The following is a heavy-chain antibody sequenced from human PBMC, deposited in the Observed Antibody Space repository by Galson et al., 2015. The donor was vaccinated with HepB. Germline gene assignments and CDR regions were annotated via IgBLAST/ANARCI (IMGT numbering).Heavy chain of an antibody. V-gene: IGHV3-23*01. Sequence: SLRLSCAASGFTFSYYAMSWVRQAPGKGLEWVSAITPSGDSTYSADSMRGRFTISRDNSKNTLFLQMNSLRADDTAIYFCAKVFPEKTSGWYRQALYYFDSWGQGTRVTVSS. CDR3: AKVFPEKTSGWYRQALYYFDS. CDR1: GFTFSYYA. D-gene: IGHD6-19*01. J-gene: IGHJ4*02. CDR2: ITPSGDST.